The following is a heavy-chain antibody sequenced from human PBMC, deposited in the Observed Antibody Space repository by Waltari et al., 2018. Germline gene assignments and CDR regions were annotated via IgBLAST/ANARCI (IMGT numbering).Heavy chain of an antibody. CDR3: ARESSSTFGVVITVIDY. Sequence: QVQLVQSGAEVKKPGASVKVSCKASGYTFTGYYMHWVRQDPGQGLEWMGRINPNSGGTNYAQKFQGRVTMTRDTSISTAYMELSRLRSDDTAVYYCARESSSTFGVVITVIDYWGQGTLVTVSS. J-gene: IGHJ4*02. D-gene: IGHD3-3*01. V-gene: IGHV1-2*06. CDR1: GYTFTGYY. CDR2: INPNSGGT.